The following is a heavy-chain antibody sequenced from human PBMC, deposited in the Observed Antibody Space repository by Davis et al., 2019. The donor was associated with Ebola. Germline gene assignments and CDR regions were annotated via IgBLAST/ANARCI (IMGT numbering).Heavy chain of an antibody. V-gene: IGHV4-34*01. CDR2: INHSGST. Sequence: MPSETLSLTCAVYGGSFSGYYWSWIRQPPGKGLEWIGEINHSGSTNYNPSLKSRVTISVDTSKNQFSLKLSSVTAADTAVYYCARSDTVVYYYGMDVWGQGTTVTVSS. D-gene: IGHD4-11*01. CDR1: GGSFSGYY. CDR3: ARSDTVVYYYGMDV. J-gene: IGHJ6*02.